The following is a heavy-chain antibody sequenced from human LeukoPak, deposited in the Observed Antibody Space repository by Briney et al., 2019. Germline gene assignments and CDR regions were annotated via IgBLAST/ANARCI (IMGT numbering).Heavy chain of an antibody. Sequence: PSETLSLTCTVSGGSISSGSYYWSWIRQPAGKGLEWIGRIYTSGSTNYNPSLNSRVTISVDTSKNQFSLKLSSVTAADTAVYYCARGHSSGYISPTPRDAFEIWGQGTMVTVSS. CDR2: IYTSGST. CDR3: ARGHSSGYISPTPRDAFEI. J-gene: IGHJ3*02. V-gene: IGHV4-61*02. D-gene: IGHD3-22*01. CDR1: GGSISSGSYY.